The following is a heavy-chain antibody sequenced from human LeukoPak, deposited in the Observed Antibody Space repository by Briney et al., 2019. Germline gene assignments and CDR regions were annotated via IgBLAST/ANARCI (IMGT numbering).Heavy chain of an antibody. V-gene: IGHV3-48*01. CDR2: LSSSGTI. CDR3: ARGGGYRVDDAFDP. CDR1: GFTSNKWS. Sequence: GGSLRLSCSASGFTSNKWSVNWVRQAPGKGLECVTHLSSSGTIYYADSVKGRFIISRDTANNSLYLQMNSVRVEDTAVYYSARGGGYRVDDAFDPWGQGTMVTVS. J-gene: IGHJ3*01. D-gene: IGHD3-22*01.